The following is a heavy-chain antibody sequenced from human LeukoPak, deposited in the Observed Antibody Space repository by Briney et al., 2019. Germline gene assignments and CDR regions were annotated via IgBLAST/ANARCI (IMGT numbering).Heavy chain of an antibody. CDR3: ARLAAGLYYYGTDV. CDR1: GGSISSYY. Sequence: PSETLSLTCTVSGGSISSYYWSWIRQPPGKGLEWIGCIYYSGSTNYNPSLKSRVTMSVDTSKNQFSLKLSSVTAADTAVYYCARLAAGLYYYGTDVWGQGTTVTVSS. J-gene: IGHJ6*02. CDR2: IYYSGST. D-gene: IGHD2-15*01. V-gene: IGHV4-59*08.